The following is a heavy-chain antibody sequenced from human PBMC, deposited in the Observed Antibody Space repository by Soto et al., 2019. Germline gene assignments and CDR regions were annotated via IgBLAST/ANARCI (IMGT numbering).Heavy chain of an antibody. CDR2: IKGDGIST. Sequence: EVQLVESGGGLVQSGGSLRLSCAASGFTFSSSWMHWVRQAPGKGLVWVSRIKGDGISTNYADSVKGRFTISRDNAKDTVFLQMNGLSADDTAVYYCARGAMGNYYNDYWGQGTLVTVSS. J-gene: IGHJ4*02. D-gene: IGHD3-10*01. CDR3: ARGAMGNYYNDY. V-gene: IGHV3-74*01. CDR1: GFTFSSSW.